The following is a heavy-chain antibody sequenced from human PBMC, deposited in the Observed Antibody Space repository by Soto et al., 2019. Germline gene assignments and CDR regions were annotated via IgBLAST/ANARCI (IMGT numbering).Heavy chain of an antibody. CDR2: ISFDGTNK. J-gene: IGHJ6*02. Sequence: QVQLVESGGGVVQPERSQRLSCTASKFTFASYVMHWVRQAPGEGLEWVELISFDGTNKYYADSVKGRFTISRDNSKNTMDLQMNSLRPEDTAVDYCAREMIPMIMGGMSAMDVWGQGTTVTVS. CDR3: AREMIPMIMGGMSAMDV. D-gene: IGHD3-22*01. V-gene: IGHV3-30*04. CDR1: KFTFASYV.